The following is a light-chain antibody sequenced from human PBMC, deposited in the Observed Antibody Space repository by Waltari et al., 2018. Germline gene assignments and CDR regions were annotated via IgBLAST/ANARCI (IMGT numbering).Light chain of an antibody. CDR1: SSDY. CDR2: EVS. Sequence: QSALTQPPSASGSPGQSVTISCTGTSSDYVSWFQHHPGKAPKLMIYEVSKRPSGVPDRFSGSKSGNTASLTVSGLQADDEAHYYCSSYADNTLVFGGGTK. V-gene: IGLV2-8*01. J-gene: IGLJ3*02. CDR3: SSYADNTLV.